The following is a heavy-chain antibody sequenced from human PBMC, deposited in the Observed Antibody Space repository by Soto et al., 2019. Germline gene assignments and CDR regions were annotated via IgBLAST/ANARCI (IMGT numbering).Heavy chain of an antibody. CDR3: AKGGKELLHHFDY. Sequence: PGGSLRLSCAASGFTFSSYGMHWVRQAPGKGLEWVAVISYDGSNKYYADSVKGRFTISRDNSKNTLYLQMNSLRAEDTAVHYCAKGGKELLHHFDYWGQGTLVTVSS. J-gene: IGHJ4*02. D-gene: IGHD1-26*01. CDR1: GFTFSSYG. V-gene: IGHV3-30*18. CDR2: ISYDGSNK.